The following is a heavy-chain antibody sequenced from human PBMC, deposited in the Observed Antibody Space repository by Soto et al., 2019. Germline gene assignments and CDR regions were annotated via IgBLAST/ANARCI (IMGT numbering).Heavy chain of an antibody. CDR2: IYYSGST. D-gene: IGHD6-19*01. J-gene: IGHJ6*02. Sequence: SETLSLTCTVSGGSISSYYWSWIRQPPGKGLEWIGYIYYSGSTNYNLSLKSRVTISVDTSKNQFSLKLSSVTAADTAVYYCASGIAVAALYYYGMDVWGQGTTVTVSS. CDR1: GGSISSYY. V-gene: IGHV4-59*01. CDR3: ASGIAVAALYYYGMDV.